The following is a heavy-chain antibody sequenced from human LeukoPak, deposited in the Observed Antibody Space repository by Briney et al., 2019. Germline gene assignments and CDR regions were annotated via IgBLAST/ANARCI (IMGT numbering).Heavy chain of an antibody. CDR2: IYTSGST. CDR1: GGSFSIYY. D-gene: IGHD4-17*01. J-gene: IGHJ4*02. CDR3: ARGPTTVTRAFDY. Sequence: SEALSLTCTVSGGSFSIYYWSWIRQPAGKGLEWIGRIYTSGSTNYNPSLKSRVTMSVDTSKNQFSLNLNSVTAADTAVYYCARGPTTVTRAFDYWGQGTLVTVSS. V-gene: IGHV4-4*07.